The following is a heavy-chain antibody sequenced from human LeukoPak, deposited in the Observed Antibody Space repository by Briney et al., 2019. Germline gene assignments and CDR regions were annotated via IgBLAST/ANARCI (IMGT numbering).Heavy chain of an antibody. CDR2: ISYDGSNK. CDR3: ARENIVVVPAAKHARGWFDP. Sequence: GGSLRLSCAASGFTFSSYAMHWVRQAPGKGLEWVAVISYDGSNKYYADSAKGRFTISRDNSKNTLYLQMNSLRAEDTAVYYCARENIVVVPAAKHARGWFDPWGQGTLVTVSS. J-gene: IGHJ5*02. V-gene: IGHV3-30-3*01. D-gene: IGHD2-2*01. CDR1: GFTFSSYA.